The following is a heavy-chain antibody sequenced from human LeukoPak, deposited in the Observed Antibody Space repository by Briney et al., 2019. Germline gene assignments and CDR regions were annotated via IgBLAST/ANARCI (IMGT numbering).Heavy chain of an antibody. D-gene: IGHD6-13*01. CDR1: GGSISSGSYY. CDR2: IYTSGST. V-gene: IGHV4-61*02. J-gene: IGHJ6*02. CDR3: ARARLSSSSYYYYGMDV. Sequence: SETLSLTCTVSGGSISSGSYYWSWIRQPAGKGLECIGRIYTSGSTNYNPSLKSRVTISVDTSKNQFSLKLSSVTAADTAVYYCARARLSSSSYYYYGMDVWGQGTTVTVSS.